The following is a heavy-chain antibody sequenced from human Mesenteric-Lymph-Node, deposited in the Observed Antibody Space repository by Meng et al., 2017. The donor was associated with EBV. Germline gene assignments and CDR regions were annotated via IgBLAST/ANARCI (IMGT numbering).Heavy chain of an antibody. CDR3: AGWSARLEY. Sequence: QINLKESGPTLVKPTQTLTLTCTFSGFSLSTRGVLVGWIRQPPGQALEWLALVYWDDDKRYSPSLKSRLSITKNTSKNQVVLTMADMDPVDTGTYYCAGWSARLEYWGPGTLVTVSS. V-gene: IGHV2-5*02. D-gene: IGHD3-3*01. CDR1: GFSLSTRGVL. CDR2: VYWDDDK. J-gene: IGHJ4*02.